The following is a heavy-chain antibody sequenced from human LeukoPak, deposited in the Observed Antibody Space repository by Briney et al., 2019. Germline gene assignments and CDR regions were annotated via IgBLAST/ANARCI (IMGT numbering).Heavy chain of an antibody. CDR1: GGSISTYY. J-gene: IGHJ4*02. CDR3: ARGATTLSYFDS. V-gene: IGHV4-59*01. CDR2: IYYSGST. D-gene: IGHD2-15*01. Sequence: SETLSLTCTVSGGSISTYYWCWIRQPPGKGLEWIGYIYYSGSTNYNPSLKSRVTISVDTSKNQFSLKLSSVTAADTAVYYCARGATTLSYFDSWGQGTLVTVSS.